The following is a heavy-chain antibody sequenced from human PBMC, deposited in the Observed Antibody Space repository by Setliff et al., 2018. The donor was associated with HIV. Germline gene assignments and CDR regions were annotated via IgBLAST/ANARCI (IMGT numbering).Heavy chain of an antibody. CDR1: EFTLSRYS. D-gene: IGHD4-17*01. CDR2: IGPSGTYT. V-gene: IGHV3-23*01. Sequence: GGSLRLSCEASEFTLSRYSMSWVRQAPGKGLEWVSAIGPSGTYTYYADSVRGRFTISRDNSKDTLYLQMNSLRPEDTAVYYCASRPSGDYGPWDYWGRGTLVTVSS. J-gene: IGHJ4*02. CDR3: ASRPSGDYGPWDY.